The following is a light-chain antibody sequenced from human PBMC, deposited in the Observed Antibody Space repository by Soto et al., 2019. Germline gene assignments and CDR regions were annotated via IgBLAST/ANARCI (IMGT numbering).Light chain of an antibody. CDR2: GNN. V-gene: IGLV1-47*01. Sequence: SVLTQPPSASGTPGQTVTISCSGSRTNIGTNYVYWYQQFPGTAPKLLIFGNNKRPSGVPERFSASKSGTSASLAISGLRSEDEAEYYCSAWDDRLSVVFGGGTKLTVL. CDR3: SAWDDRLSVV. CDR1: RTNIGTNY. J-gene: IGLJ3*02.